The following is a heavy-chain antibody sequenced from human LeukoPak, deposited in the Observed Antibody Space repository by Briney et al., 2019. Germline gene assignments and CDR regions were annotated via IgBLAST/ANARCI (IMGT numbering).Heavy chain of an antibody. J-gene: IGHJ6*03. D-gene: IGHD3-9*01. V-gene: IGHV1-2*02. CDR2: INPNSGGT. Sequence: GASVKVSCKASGYTFTGYYMHWVRQAPGQGLEWMGWINPNSGGTSYAQKFQGRVTMTTDTSTSTAYMELRSLRSDDTAVYYCARDRNRVPYYDILTGYLDYYYMDVWGKGTTVTVSS. CDR3: ARDRNRVPYYDILTGYLDYYYMDV. CDR1: GYTFTGYY.